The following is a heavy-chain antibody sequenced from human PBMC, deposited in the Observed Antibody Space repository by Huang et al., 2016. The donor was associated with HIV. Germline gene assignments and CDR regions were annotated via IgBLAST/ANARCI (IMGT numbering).Heavy chain of an antibody. CDR3: AKESRWFSDFDH. Sequence: QVHLVESGGGVVQPGGSLRLSCAASGFKLSGFGMHWVRQAPGKVLECVAVISYDGRSQFYTDSVKGRFTISRDNSDNTLSLQMKGLRPDDTAVYYCAKESRWFSDFDHWGQGVLVSVSS. V-gene: IGHV3-30*18. CDR1: GFKLSGFG. CDR2: ISYDGRSQ. J-gene: IGHJ4*02. D-gene: IGHD2-15*01.